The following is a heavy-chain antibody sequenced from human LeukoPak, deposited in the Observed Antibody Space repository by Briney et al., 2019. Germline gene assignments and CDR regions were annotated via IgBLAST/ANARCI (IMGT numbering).Heavy chain of an antibody. V-gene: IGHV7-4-1*02. D-gene: IGHD2-21*02. CDR1: GYTFTSYA. CDR2: INTNTGNP. CDR3: ASATSKIVVVTAMRERVRGIYYGMDV. Sequence: ASVKVSCKASGYTFTSYAMNWVRQAPGQGLEWMGWINTNTGNPTYAQGFTGRFVFSLDTSVSTAYLQISSLKAEDTAVYYCASATSKIVVVTAMRERVRGIYYGMDVWGQGTTVTVSS. J-gene: IGHJ6*02.